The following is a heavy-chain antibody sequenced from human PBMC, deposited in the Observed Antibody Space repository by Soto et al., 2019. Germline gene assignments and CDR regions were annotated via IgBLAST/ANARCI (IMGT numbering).Heavy chain of an antibody. CDR1: GGSFSGYY. J-gene: IGHJ5*02. V-gene: IGHV4-34*01. D-gene: IGHD2-2*01. CDR3: ARAQVDCSSTSCTNWFDP. CDR2: INHSGST. Sequence: SETLSLTCAVYGGSFSGYYWSWIRQPPGKGLEWIGEINHSGSTNYNPSLKSRGTISVDTSKNQFSLKLSSVTAADTAVYYCARAQVDCSSTSCTNWFDPWGQGTLVTVSS.